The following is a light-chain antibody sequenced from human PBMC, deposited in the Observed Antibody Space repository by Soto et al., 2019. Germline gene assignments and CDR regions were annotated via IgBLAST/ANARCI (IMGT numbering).Light chain of an antibody. CDR1: SSDVGGYNY. J-gene: IGLJ3*02. CDR3: SSHGGINNVV. Sequence: QSVLTQPPSASGSPGQSVTISCTGTSSDVGGYNYVSWYQQYPGKAPKLIIYEVTKRPSGVPDRFSGSKSGNTASLTVSGRLAEDEAAYYCSSHGGINNVVFGGGTKLTV. CDR2: EVT. V-gene: IGLV2-8*01.